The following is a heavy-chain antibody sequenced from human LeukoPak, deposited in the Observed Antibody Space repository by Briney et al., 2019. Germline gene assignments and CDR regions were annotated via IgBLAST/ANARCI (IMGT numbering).Heavy chain of an antibody. CDR1: GFTFSSYG. Sequence: GRSLRLSCAASGFTFSSYGMHWVRQAPGKGLVWVAVIWYDGSNKYYADSVKGRFTISRDNSKNTLYLQMNSLRAEDTAVYYCARDRIGYSRWDYWGQGTLVTVSS. CDR3: ARDRIGYSRWDY. J-gene: IGHJ4*02. CDR2: IWYDGSNK. D-gene: IGHD6-13*01. V-gene: IGHV3-33*01.